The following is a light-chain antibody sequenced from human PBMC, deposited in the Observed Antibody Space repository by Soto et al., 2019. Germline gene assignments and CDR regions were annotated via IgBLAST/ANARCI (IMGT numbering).Light chain of an antibody. CDR2: DAS. V-gene: IGKV1-39*01. J-gene: IGKJ1*01. Sequence: DIQMTQSPSSLSASVGDRVTITCRSSQTISTFLHWFQQKPGKAPNLLIYDASSLQSGVPSRFSGSGSGTDFTLTISSMQPEDFATYYCQQSYSTWTFGQGTKVDI. CDR3: QQSYSTWT. CDR1: QTISTF.